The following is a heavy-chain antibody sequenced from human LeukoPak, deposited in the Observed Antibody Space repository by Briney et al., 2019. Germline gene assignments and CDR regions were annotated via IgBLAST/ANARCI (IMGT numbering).Heavy chain of an antibody. Sequence: GGCWSSSWEASGLPFGSFSMNWVRKAPGKGREWLAKLNEDGSEQFYVDSVKGRFTISRDNAKNSLYLHMDSLRDEDAALYYCSRGLSEGGYRYGQPGQDYWGLGTLVTVSS. CDR2: LNEDGSEQ. V-gene: IGHV3-7*01. J-gene: IGHJ4*02. CDR1: GLPFGSFS. CDR3: SRGLSEGGYRYGQPGQDY. D-gene: IGHD6-13*01.